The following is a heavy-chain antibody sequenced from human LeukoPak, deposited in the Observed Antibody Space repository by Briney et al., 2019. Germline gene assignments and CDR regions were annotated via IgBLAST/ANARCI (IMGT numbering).Heavy chain of an antibody. CDR3: ARGGYNIWEYYFGY. D-gene: IGHD5-24*01. CDR2: IDYSGNT. Sequence: SETLSLTCTVSGYSISSGYYWGWIRQPPGKGLEWIGYIDYSGNTNYNPSLKSRVTISVDTSKKQFSLKLSSVTAADTAVYYCARGGYNIWEYYFGYWGQGTLVTVSS. J-gene: IGHJ4*02. CDR1: GYSISSGYY. V-gene: IGHV4-38-2*02.